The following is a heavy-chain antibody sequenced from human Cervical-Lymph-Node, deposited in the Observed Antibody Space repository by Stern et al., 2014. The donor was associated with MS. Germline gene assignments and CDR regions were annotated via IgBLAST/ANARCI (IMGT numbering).Heavy chain of an antibody. CDR1: GFTFRNAW. Sequence: EVQLVESGGGLVKPGGSLRLSCAASGFTFRNAWMTWIRQAPGKGLAWVGRIKSKTDGGRTDYAAPVKGRFTITRDDSKNTLYLQMNSLKTEDTAVYYCTTLDRSYPYYYYGMDVWGQGTTVTVSS. CDR3: TTLDRSYPYYYYGMDV. CDR2: IKSKTDGGRT. V-gene: IGHV3-15*01. D-gene: IGHD1-26*01. J-gene: IGHJ6*02.